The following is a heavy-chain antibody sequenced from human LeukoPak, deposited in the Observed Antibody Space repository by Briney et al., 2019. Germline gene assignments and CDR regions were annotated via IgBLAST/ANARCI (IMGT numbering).Heavy chain of an antibody. CDR2: FYYSGST. CDR3: ARHDFWSGSLFDY. Sequence: SETLSLTCTVSRGSTSSSSYYWGWIRQPPGKGLEWIGSFYYSGSTYYNPSLKSRFTISVDTSKNQFSLKLSSVTAADTAVYYCARHDFWSGSLFDYWGQGTLVTVSS. D-gene: IGHD3-3*01. CDR1: RGSTSSSSYY. V-gene: IGHV4-39*01. J-gene: IGHJ4*02.